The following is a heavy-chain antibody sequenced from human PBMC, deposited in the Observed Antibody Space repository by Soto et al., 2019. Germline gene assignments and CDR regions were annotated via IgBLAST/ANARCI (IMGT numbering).Heavy chain of an antibody. CDR2: ISSSSSYI. Sequence: GGSLRLSCAASGFTFSSYGMNWVRQAPGKGLEWVSSISSSSSYIYYADSVKGRFTISRDNAKNSLYLQMNSLRAEDTAVYYCARDLAPGLNYYDSSGSDYWGQGTLVTVSS. CDR1: GFTFSSYG. CDR3: ARDLAPGLNYYDSSGSDY. J-gene: IGHJ4*02. D-gene: IGHD3-22*01. V-gene: IGHV3-21*01.